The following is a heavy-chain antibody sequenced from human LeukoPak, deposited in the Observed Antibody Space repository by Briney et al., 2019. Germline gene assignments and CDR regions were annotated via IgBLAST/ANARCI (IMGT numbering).Heavy chain of an antibody. Sequence: ASVKVSCKASGYTFTGYYMHWVRQAPGQGLEWMGWINPNSGGTNYAQKFQGRVTMTRDTSISTAYMELSRLRSDDTAVYYCAREACSGGSCSDALDIWGQGTMVTVSS. CDR2: INPNSGGT. D-gene: IGHD2-15*01. CDR1: GYTFTGYY. CDR3: AREACSGGSCSDALDI. J-gene: IGHJ3*02. V-gene: IGHV1-2*02.